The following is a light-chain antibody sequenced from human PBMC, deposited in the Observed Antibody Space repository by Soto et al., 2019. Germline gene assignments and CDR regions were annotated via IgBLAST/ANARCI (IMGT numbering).Light chain of an antibody. CDR2: KTS. Sequence: DIQMTQSPSTLSASVGDRVTITCRASQSLSGWLAWYQQKPGKAPKLLIYKTSTLESGVPSRFSDSGSGTQFTLTITSLQPDDFATYYCLQYNSLYTFGQGTKLEIK. CDR3: LQYNSLYT. V-gene: IGKV1-5*03. CDR1: QSLSGW. J-gene: IGKJ2*01.